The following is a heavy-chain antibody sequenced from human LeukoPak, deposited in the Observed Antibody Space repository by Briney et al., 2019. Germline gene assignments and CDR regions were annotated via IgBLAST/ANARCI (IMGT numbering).Heavy chain of an antibody. Sequence: GGSLRLSCAASGFTFSSYWMHWVRQAPGQGLVWVSRINTDGSTTDYADSVKGRFTISRDNAKNTVYLQMNSLRAEDTAVYYCARDGTAANFDYWGQGTLLTVSS. V-gene: IGHV3-74*01. CDR3: ARDGTAANFDY. J-gene: IGHJ4*02. CDR2: INTDGSTT. D-gene: IGHD6-13*01. CDR1: GFTFSSYW.